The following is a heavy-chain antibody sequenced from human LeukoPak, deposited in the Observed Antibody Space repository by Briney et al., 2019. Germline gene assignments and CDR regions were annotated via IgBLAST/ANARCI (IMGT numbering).Heavy chain of an antibody. Sequence: GGSLRLSCAASGFTFSSYAMHWVRQAPGKGLEWVAVISYDGSNKYYADSVKGRFTISRDNSKNPLYLQMNSLRAEDTAVYYCARSCTNGVCYLDYWGQGTLVTVSS. V-gene: IGHV3-30*01. CDR2: ISYDGSNK. D-gene: IGHD2-8*01. CDR1: GFTFSSYA. CDR3: ARSCTNGVCYLDY. J-gene: IGHJ4*02.